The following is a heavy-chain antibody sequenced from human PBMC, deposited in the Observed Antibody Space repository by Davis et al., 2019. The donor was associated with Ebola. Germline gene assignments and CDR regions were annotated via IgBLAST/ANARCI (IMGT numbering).Heavy chain of an antibody. V-gene: IGHV1-2*06. CDR1: GYTFSAYN. CDR3: ARPGGNCSSTSCYAGWFDP. Sequence: ASVKVSCKASGYTFSAYNVHWVRQAPGQGLEWMVRINPNSGGTNYAQKFQGRVTMTRDTSISTAYMELSRLRSDDTAVYYCARPGGNCSSTSCYAGWFDPWGQGTLVTVSS. J-gene: IGHJ5*02. D-gene: IGHD2-2*01. CDR2: INPNSGGT.